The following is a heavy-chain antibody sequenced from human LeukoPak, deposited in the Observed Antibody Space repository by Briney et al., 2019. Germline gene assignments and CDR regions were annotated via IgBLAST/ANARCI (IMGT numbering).Heavy chain of an antibody. Sequence: PGGSLRLSCAVSGLIVSSNYMSWVRQAPGKGLEWVSTIYSDGYTYYAGSVKGRFTISRDNSKKTLYLQMDSLRAEDTALYYCAKRGDSGACNDYWGQGTLVTVSS. CDR3: AKRGDSGACNDY. J-gene: IGHJ4*02. CDR1: GLIVSSNY. D-gene: IGHD2-21*01. CDR2: IYSDGYT. V-gene: IGHV3-53*01.